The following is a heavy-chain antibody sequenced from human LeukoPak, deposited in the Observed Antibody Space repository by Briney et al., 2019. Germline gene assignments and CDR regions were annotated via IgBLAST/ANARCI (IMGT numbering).Heavy chain of an antibody. Sequence: PGGSLRLSCAASGFTFTNHEMHWVRQAPGKGLEWVSYISSSGDTKYYADSVRGRFTISSDTAKSSLYLQMSSLRAEDTAVYYCVRGQVLRLEYLFDYWGQEILVTVSS. CDR3: VRGQVLRLEYLFDY. V-gene: IGHV3-48*03. CDR2: ISSSGDTK. D-gene: IGHD3-16*01. J-gene: IGHJ4*02. CDR1: GFTFTNHE.